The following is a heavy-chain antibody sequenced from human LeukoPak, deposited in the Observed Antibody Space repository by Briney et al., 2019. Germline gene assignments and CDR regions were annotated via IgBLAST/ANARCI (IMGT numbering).Heavy chain of an antibody. CDR2: IIPIFGTA. D-gene: IGHD3-22*01. J-gene: IGHJ3*02. CDR1: GGTFSSYA. Sequence: ASVKVSCKASGGTFSSYAISWVRQAPGQGLEWMGGIIPIFGTANYAQKFQGRVTIPADESTSTAYMELSSLRSEDTAVYYCARGTYYYDSSGYYFADDAFDIWGQGTVVTVSS. V-gene: IGHV1-69*13. CDR3: ARGTYYYDSSGYYFADDAFDI.